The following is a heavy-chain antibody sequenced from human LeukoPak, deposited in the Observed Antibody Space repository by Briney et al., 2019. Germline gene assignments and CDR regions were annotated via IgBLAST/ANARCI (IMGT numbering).Heavy chain of an antibody. CDR3: ARLYQYSYGYRDY. CDR2: IYYSVST. D-gene: IGHD5-18*01. V-gene: IGHV4-39*02. CDR1: GGSITSSSYY. J-gene: IGHJ4*02. Sequence: SETLSLTCSVPGGSITSSSYYGGWIRQPPGKWLEWIGIIYYSVSTYCDTTLKSRVTISLDTSKNHFSLKLSSVTAADTAVYYCARLYQYSYGYRDYWGQGTLVTVSS.